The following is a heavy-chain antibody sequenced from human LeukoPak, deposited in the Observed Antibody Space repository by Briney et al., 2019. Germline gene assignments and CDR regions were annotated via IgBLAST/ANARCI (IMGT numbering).Heavy chain of an antibody. CDR2: INPNSGGT. D-gene: IGHD3-3*01. J-gene: IGHJ5*02. CDR1: GYTFTGYY. Sequence: ASVKVSCKASGYTFTGYYMHWVRQAPGQGLEWMGWINPNSGGTNYAQKFQGRVTMTRDTSISTAYMELSRLRSDDTAVYYCARAGVVREGVNNWFDPWGQGTLVTVSS. V-gene: IGHV1-2*02. CDR3: ARAGVVREGVNNWFDP.